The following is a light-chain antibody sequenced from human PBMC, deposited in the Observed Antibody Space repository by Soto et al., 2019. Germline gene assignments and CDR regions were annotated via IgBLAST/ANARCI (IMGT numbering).Light chain of an antibody. J-gene: IGKJ4*01. CDR1: QSVRSNY. V-gene: IGKV3-20*01. CDR3: QQYGSSPLT. Sequence: EIVLTQSPGTLSLSPGESATLSCRASQSVRSNYLAWYQQKPGQAPRLLIFGASNRATGIPPRFSGRGSGTHFTLTIRRLEPEDFALYYCQQYGSSPLTFGGATNVDIK. CDR2: GAS.